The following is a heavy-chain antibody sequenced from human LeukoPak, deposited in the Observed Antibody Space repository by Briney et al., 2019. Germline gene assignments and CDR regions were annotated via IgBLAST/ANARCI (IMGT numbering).Heavy chain of an antibody. CDR3: ARETSQKGAHYMDV. D-gene: IGHD3-16*01. Sequence: SETLSLACTVSGGSISSYYWSWIRQPPGKGLEWIGYIYYSGSTNYNPSLKSRVTISVDTSKNQFSLKLSSVTAADTAVYYCARETSQKGAHYMDVWGEGTTVTISS. CDR2: IYYSGST. V-gene: IGHV4-59*01. CDR1: GGSISSYY. J-gene: IGHJ6*03.